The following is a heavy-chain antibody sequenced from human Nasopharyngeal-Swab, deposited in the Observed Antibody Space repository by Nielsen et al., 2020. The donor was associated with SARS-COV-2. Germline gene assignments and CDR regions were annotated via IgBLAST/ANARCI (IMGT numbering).Heavy chain of an antibody. D-gene: IGHD4-23*01. V-gene: IGHV3-23*01. J-gene: IGHJ4*02. CDR1: GFTFSSYA. Sequence: ETLSLTCTASGFTFSSYAMSWVRQAPGKGLEWVPEISGSGGSTYYAESVKGRFTISRDNSKNTLYLQMSSLRAEDTAIYYCAKDLGVESPLWFDYWGQGTLLTVSS. CDR2: ISGSGGST. CDR3: AKDLGVESPLWFDY.